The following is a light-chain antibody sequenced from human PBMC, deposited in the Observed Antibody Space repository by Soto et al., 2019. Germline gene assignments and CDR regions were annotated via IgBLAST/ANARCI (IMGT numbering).Light chain of an antibody. CDR2: AAS. CDR3: PQSYSTPVT. Sequence: DIQMTQSPSSLSASVGDRVTITCRASQSISSYLNWYQQKPGKAPKLLIYAASSLQSGAPSRFSGSGSGTIPNLPLSLLQPEEVPTHYCPQSYSTPVTFGGESKV. CDR1: QSISSY. J-gene: IGKJ4*01. V-gene: IGKV1-39*01.